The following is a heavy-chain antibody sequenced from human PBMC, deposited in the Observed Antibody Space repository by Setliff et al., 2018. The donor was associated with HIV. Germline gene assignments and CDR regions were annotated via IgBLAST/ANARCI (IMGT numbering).Heavy chain of an antibody. Sequence: GASVKVSCKASGYTFMNFAMHWVRQAPGQGLEWMGWINPNTGNPTYAQGFTGRLVFSLYTSVSTAYLQISSLEAQDTGVYYCARRSHSVGTSWPFDHWGQGTQVTVSS. J-gene: IGHJ4*02. CDR3: ARRSHSVGTSWPFDH. CDR1: GYTFMNFA. D-gene: IGHD6-13*01. V-gene: IGHV7-4-1*02. CDR2: INPNTGNP.